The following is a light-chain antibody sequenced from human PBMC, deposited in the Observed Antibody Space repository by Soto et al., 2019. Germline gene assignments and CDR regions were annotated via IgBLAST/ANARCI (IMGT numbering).Light chain of an antibody. CDR1: QSVSSTY. CDR2: AAS. J-gene: IGKJ1*01. Sequence: EIVLTQSPGTLSLSPGERATLSCRASQSVSSTYLAWYQQKPGQAPRLLIYAASTRATDIPDRFSGSGSGTDFTLTISRLEPEYFAVYYCQTFGTSPTWTFGQGTKVEIK. V-gene: IGKV3-20*01. CDR3: QTFGTSPTWT.